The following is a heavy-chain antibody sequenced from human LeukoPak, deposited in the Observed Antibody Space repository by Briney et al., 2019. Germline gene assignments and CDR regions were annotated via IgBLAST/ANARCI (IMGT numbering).Heavy chain of an antibody. CDR3: ARRYDSTPLFDD. D-gene: IGHD3-22*01. Sequence: GESLKISRQGSGYSFTSYWIDCVRQMPGKGLEWMGIIYPGDSDTRYSPSFQGQVTISADKSISTAYLQWSSLKASDTAKYYCARRYDSTPLFDDWGQGTLVTVSS. CDR1: GYSFTSYW. J-gene: IGHJ4*02. CDR2: IYPGDSDT. V-gene: IGHV5-51*01.